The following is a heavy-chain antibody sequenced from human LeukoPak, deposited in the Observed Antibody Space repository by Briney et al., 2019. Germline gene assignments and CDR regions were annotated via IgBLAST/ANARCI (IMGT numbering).Heavy chain of an antibody. CDR2: IYYSGST. V-gene: IGHV4-39*01. CDR1: GGSISSSSYY. D-gene: IGHD1-1*01. CDR3: ARVRTGKTHWYFDL. Sequence: PSETLSLTCTVSGGSISSSSYYWGWIRQPPRKGLEWIGSIYYSGSTYYNPSLKSRVTISVDTSKNQFSLKLSSVTAADTAVYYCARVRTGKTHWYFDLWGRGTLVTVFS. J-gene: IGHJ2*01.